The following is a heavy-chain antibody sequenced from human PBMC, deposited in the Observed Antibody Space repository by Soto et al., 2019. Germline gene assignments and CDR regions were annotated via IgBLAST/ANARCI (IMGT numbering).Heavy chain of an antibody. Sequence: QVQLGQSGAEVKKPGSSVKVSCKTSRDTFNKYAFNWVRQAPGQGLEWMGWIIPIFSSRNYAEKFQVRVTITADASTSTAYMELRSLRFKDTAVYYCARGETYLGVWGQGTTVTVSS. J-gene: IGHJ6*02. CDR1: RDTFNKYA. D-gene: IGHD3-16*01. CDR3: ARGETYLGV. V-gene: IGHV1-69*01. CDR2: IIPIFSSR.